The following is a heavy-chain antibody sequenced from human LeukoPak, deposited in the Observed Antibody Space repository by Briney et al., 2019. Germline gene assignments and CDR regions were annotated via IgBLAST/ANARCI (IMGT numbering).Heavy chain of an antibody. J-gene: IGHJ4*02. CDR1: GFTFSSYE. CDR3: AREHSSSGWGYFDY. V-gene: IGHV3-48*03. D-gene: IGHD6-25*01. Sequence: PGGSLRLSCAASGFTFSSYEMNWVRQAPGKGLEWVSYITNRGSGSTIYYAGSVKGRFTVSRDDAKNSLYPQMNSLRVEDTAVYYCAREHSSSGWGYFDYWGQGALVTVSS. CDR2: ITNRGSGSTI.